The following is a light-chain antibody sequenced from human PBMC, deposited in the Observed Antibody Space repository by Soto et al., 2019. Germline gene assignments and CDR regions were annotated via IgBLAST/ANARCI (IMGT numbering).Light chain of an antibody. V-gene: IGKV3-20*01. CDR3: QQYGSSGK. CDR1: QSVSSN. Sequence: EIMLTQAPGTLSLSPGDRATLSCRASQSVSSNLAWYQQKPGQAPRLLIYGASNRASGIPDRFSGSGSGTDFTLTISRLEPEDFAVYYCQQYGSSGKFGQGTNVDIK. J-gene: IGKJ1*01. CDR2: GAS.